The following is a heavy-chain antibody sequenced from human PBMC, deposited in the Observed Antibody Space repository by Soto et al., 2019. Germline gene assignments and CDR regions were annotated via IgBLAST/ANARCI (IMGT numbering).Heavy chain of an antibody. J-gene: IGHJ4*02. V-gene: IGHV1-8*01. CDR3: ARAPGGYEYPGY. D-gene: IGHD5-12*01. CDR1: GYTFTSYD. CDR2: MNPNSGNT. Sequence: GASVKVSCKASGYTFTSYDMNWVRQATGQGLEGMGWMNPNSGNTGYAQKFQGRVTMTRNTSISTAFMELSSLRSEDTAVYYCARAPGGYEYPGYWGQGTMVTVSS.